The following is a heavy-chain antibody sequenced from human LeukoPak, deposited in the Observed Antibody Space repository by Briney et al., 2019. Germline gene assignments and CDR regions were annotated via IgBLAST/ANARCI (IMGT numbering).Heavy chain of an antibody. CDR2: INPNSGGT. D-gene: IGHD2-21*02. CDR3: ASGERVVTAIPGYYFDY. Sequence: ASVKVSCKASGYTFIGYYMHWVRQAPGQGLEWMGWINPNSGGTNYAQKFQGRVTMTRDTSLRTAYMELSRLRSDDTAVYYCASGERVVTAIPGYYFDYWGQGTLVTVSS. V-gene: IGHV1-2*02. J-gene: IGHJ4*02. CDR1: GYTFIGYY.